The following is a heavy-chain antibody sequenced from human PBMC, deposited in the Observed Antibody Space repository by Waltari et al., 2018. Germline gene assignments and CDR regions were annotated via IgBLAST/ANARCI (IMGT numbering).Heavy chain of an antibody. J-gene: IGHJ3*02. V-gene: IGHV3-21*01. Sequence: EVQLVESGGGLVKPGGSLRLSCAASGFTFSSYSMNWVRQAPGKGLEWVSSISSSSSYIYYADSVKGRFTISRDNAKNSLYLQMNSLRAEDTAVYYCARDPASYDYIWGSYRIGAFDIWGQGTMVTVSS. CDR2: ISSSSSYI. CDR3: ARDPASYDYIWGSYRIGAFDI. D-gene: IGHD3-16*02. CDR1: GFTFSSYS.